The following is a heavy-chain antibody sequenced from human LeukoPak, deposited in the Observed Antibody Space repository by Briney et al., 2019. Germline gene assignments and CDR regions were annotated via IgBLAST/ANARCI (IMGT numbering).Heavy chain of an antibody. Sequence: PSETLSLTCTVSGYSISSGYYWGWIRQPPGKGLEWIGSVSHSGSTYYKPSLKSRVTISIDTSKNQFSLKLSSVTASDTAVYYCASGSGSYSHWFDPWGQGILVTVSS. CDR3: ASGSGSYSHWFDP. D-gene: IGHD3-10*01. V-gene: IGHV4-38-2*02. J-gene: IGHJ5*02. CDR1: GYSISSGYY. CDR2: VSHSGST.